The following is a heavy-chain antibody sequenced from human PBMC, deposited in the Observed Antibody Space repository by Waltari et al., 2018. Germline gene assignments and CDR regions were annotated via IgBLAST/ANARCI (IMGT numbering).Heavy chain of an antibody. CDR1: GFTFSSYA. V-gene: IGHV3-23*01. Sequence: EVQLLESGGGLVQPGGSLRLSCAASGFTFSSYAMSWVRQAPGKGLEWVSAISGSGGSTYYADSVKGRFTISRDNSKNTLYLQMNSLRAEDTAVYYCARHRWDSGSYSGYWGQGTLVTVSS. J-gene: IGHJ4*02. CDR3: ARHRWDSGSYSGY. CDR2: ISGSGGST. D-gene: IGHD1-26*01.